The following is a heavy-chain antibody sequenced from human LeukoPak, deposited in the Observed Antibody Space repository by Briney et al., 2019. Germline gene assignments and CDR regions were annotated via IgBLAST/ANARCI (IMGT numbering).Heavy chain of an antibody. D-gene: IGHD4-23*01. V-gene: IGHV3-21*05. Sequence: SGGSLRLSCAASGFTFSSYEMNWVRQAPGKGLEWVSYISSSGSYIYYADSVKGRFTISRDNAKNSLYLQMNSLRAEDTAVYYCARDVTTVVTPDAFDIWGQGTMVTVSS. CDR2: ISSSGSYI. CDR1: GFTFSSYE. CDR3: ARDVTTVVTPDAFDI. J-gene: IGHJ3*02.